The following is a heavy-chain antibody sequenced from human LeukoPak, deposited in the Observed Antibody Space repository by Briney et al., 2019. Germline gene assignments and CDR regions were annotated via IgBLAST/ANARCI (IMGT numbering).Heavy chain of an antibody. CDR3: ARHSVLGCSYYYYYMDV. CDR1: GGSISSSSYY. CDR2: IYYSGST. D-gene: IGHD2/OR15-2a*01. V-gene: IGHV4-39*01. Sequence: PSETLSLTCTVSGGSISSSSYYWGWVRQPPGTGLEWVGSIYYSGSTYYNPSLKSRVIISVDTSKNQYSLKLSSVAAADTAVYYCARHSVLGCSYYYYYMDVWGKGTTVTVSS. J-gene: IGHJ6*03.